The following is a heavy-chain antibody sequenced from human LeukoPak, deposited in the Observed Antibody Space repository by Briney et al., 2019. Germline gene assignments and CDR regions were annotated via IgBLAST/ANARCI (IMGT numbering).Heavy chain of an antibody. CDR1: GFTLSVYS. V-gene: IGHV3-21*01. CDR3: TRHRSRAEDD. J-gene: IGHJ4*02. CDR2: ISTTSSYI. D-gene: IGHD1-14*01. Sequence: GGSLRLSCAASGFTLSVYSMNWVRQAPGKGLEWVSCISTTSSYIYYADSVKGRFTISRDNANNLLYLQMNSLRGEDTAVYYCTRHRSRAEDDWGQGTLVTVSS.